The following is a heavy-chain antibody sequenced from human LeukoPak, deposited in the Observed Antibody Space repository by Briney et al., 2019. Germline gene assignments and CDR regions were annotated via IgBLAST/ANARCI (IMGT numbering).Heavy chain of an antibody. V-gene: IGHV4-59*01. D-gene: IGHD2-15*01. CDR1: GGSISSYY. CDR2: IYYSGST. CDR3: ARGFGPVVAATPGWFDP. Sequence: SETLSLTCTVSGGSISSYYWSWIRQPPGKGLEWIGYIYYSGSTNYNPSLKSRVTISVDTSKNQFSLKLSSVPAADTAVYYCARGFGPVVAATPGWFDPWVQATLVTVSS. J-gene: IGHJ5*02.